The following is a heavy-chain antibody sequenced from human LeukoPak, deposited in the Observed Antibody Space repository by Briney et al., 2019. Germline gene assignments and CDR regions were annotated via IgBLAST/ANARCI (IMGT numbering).Heavy chain of an antibody. CDR2: ISSSSSYI. CDR1: GFTFSSYR. Sequence: SGGSLRSPCAASGFTFSSYRMNWVRQAPGKGLEWVSSISSSSSYIYYADSVKGRFTISRDNAKNSLYLQMNSLRAEDTAVYYCASPMGDYWAHGTLVTVSS. CDR3: ASPMGDY. V-gene: IGHV3-21*01. J-gene: IGHJ4*01.